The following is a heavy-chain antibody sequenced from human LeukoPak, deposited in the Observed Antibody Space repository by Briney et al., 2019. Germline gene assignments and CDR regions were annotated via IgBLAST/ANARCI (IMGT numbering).Heavy chain of an antibody. CDR3: ARNSGWYGVS. Sequence: SQTLSLTCVISGDSVSSNSVAWNWIRQSPSRGLEWLGRTYYRSKWYNDYAVSVKSRIIVNPDTSKNQFSLRLNSVTPEDTAVYYCARNSGWYGVSWGQGTLVTVSS. CDR1: GDSVSSNSVA. CDR2: TYYRSKWYN. D-gene: IGHD6-19*01. V-gene: IGHV6-1*01. J-gene: IGHJ4*02.